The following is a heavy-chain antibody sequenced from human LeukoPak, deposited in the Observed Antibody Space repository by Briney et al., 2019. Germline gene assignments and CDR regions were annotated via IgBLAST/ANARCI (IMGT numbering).Heavy chain of an antibody. V-gene: IGHV1-69*05. D-gene: IGHD3-10*01. CDR3: ARDRVLLGYY. J-gene: IGHJ4*02. CDR2: IIPIFGTA. CDR1: GGTFSSYA. Sequence: EASVKVSCKASGGTFSSYAISWVRQAPGQGLEWMGRIIPIFGTANYAQKFQGRVTITTDESTSTAYMELSSLRFEDTAVYYCARDRVLLGYYWGQGTLVTVSS.